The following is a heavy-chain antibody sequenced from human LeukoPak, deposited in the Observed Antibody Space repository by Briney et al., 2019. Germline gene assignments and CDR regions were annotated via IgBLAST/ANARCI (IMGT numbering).Heavy chain of an antibody. V-gene: IGHV3-30*18. CDR1: GFTFSNYG. CDR3: AKAREPFYYYGMDV. D-gene: IGHD1-14*01. Sequence: GRSLRLSCAASGFTFSNYGIHWVRQAPGKGLEWVAVISYDGSDKYYADSVKGRFTISRDNSKNTLYLQMNSLRAEDTAVYYCAKAREPFYYYGMDVWGQGTTVTVSS. J-gene: IGHJ6*02. CDR2: ISYDGSDK.